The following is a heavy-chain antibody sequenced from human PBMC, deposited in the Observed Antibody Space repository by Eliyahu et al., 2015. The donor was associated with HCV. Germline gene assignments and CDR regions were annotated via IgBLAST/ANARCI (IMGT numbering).Heavy chain of an antibody. V-gene: IGHV3-49*04. D-gene: IGHD1-26*01. CDR1: GFTFGDYA. CDR3: TREGGGALDY. J-gene: IGHJ4*02. CDR2: IRSKAYGGTT. Sequence: EVQLVESGGGLVQPGRSLRLPCTGSGFTFGDYAMSWVRQAPGKGLEWVGFIRSKAYGGTTEYAASVKGRFTISRDDSKSIVYLQMNSLKTEDTAVYYCTREGGGALDYWGQGTLVTVSS.